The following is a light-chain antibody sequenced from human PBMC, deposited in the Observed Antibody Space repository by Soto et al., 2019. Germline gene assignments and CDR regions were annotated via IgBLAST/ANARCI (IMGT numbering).Light chain of an antibody. CDR3: CSYTGSLTLV. J-gene: IGLJ2*01. V-gene: IGLV2-11*01. CDR2: DVT. CDR1: SSDVGGYNY. Sequence: QSALTQPRSVSGSPGQSVTISCTGTSSDVGGYNYVSWYQQHPGKAPKLMIYDVTKRPSGVPDRFSGSKSGNTASLTISGLQAEDEADYFCCSYTGSLTLVFGGGTKITV.